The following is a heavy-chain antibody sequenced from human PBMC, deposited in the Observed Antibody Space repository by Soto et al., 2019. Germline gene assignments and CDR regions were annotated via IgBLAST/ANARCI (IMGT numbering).Heavy chain of an antibody. V-gene: IGHV3-74*01. CDR2: INADGSET. Sequence: GGSLRLSCAACGFTFSSNWMHWVRRVPGRGLVWVSRINADGSETNYEDSVEGRFTISRDNPKNTLYLQMNSLRAEDTAVYYCARDGEGFWGQGTLVTVSS. J-gene: IGHJ4*02. CDR1: GFTFSSNW. CDR3: ARDGEGF. D-gene: IGHD2-21*01.